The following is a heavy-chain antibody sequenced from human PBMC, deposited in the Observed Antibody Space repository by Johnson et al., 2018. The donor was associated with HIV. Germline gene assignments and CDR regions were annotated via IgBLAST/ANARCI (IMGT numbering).Heavy chain of an antibody. D-gene: IGHD1-26*01. CDR1: GFTFSSYG. Sequence: QVQLVESGGGLVQPGGSLRLSCAAYGFTFSSYGMHWVRQAPGKGLEWVAVIWYYGSKAHYVDSVKGRFTISRDNSKNTLFLQMNSLRAEDTAVYHCAKMGYSGSYYVGAFDIWGQGTMVTVSS. CDR3: AKMGYSGSYYVGAFDI. CDR2: IWYYGSKA. J-gene: IGHJ3*02. V-gene: IGHV3-33*06.